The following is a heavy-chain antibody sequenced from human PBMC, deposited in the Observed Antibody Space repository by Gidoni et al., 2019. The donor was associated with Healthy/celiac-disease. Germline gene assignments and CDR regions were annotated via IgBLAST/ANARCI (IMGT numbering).Heavy chain of an antibody. V-gene: IGHV3-66*01. Sequence: EVPLVESGGGLVQPGGSLRRSCAASGITVSSNYMSWVRQAPGKGLEWVAVIYSGGSTYYADSVKGRFTISRDNSKNTLYLQMNSLRAEDTAVYYCARDFAVTPRGYFDYWGQGTLVTVSS. J-gene: IGHJ4*02. CDR1: GITVSSNY. CDR3: ARDFAVTPRGYFDY. CDR2: IYSGGST. D-gene: IGHD4-4*01.